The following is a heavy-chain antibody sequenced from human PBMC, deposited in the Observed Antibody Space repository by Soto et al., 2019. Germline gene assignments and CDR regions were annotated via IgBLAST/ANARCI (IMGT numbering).Heavy chain of an antibody. CDR1: GLPFSSNS. CDR3: ARGVQIIVLLPAAIDY. J-gene: IGHJ4*02. Sequence: EVQLVESGGGLVQPGESLRLSCAASGLPFSSNSLNWVRQAPGKGLEWVSYIHNSSSTIYYADSVRGRFTISRDNAKNSLYLQMNSLRDEDTAVYYCARGVQIIVLLPAAIDYWGQGTLVTVSS. V-gene: IGHV3-48*02. CDR2: IHNSSSTI. D-gene: IGHD2-2*01.